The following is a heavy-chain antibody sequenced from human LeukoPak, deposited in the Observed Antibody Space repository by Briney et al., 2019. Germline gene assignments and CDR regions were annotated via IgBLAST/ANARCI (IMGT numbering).Heavy chain of an antibody. CDR2: IRYDGSNK. CDR1: GFTFSSYG. CDR3: AKDFSSWYRPLGYYYYYYYMDV. Sequence: PGGSLRLSCAASGFTFSSYGMHWVRQAPGKGLEWVAFIRYDGSNKYYADSVKGRFTISRDNSKNTLYLQMNSLRAEDTAVYYCAKDFSSWYRPLGYYYYYYYMDVWGKGTTVTISS. J-gene: IGHJ6*03. D-gene: IGHD6-13*01. V-gene: IGHV3-30*02.